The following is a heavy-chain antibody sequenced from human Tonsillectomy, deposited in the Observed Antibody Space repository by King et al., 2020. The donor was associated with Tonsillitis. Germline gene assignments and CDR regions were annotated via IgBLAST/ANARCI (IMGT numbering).Heavy chain of an antibody. J-gene: IGHJ4*02. D-gene: IGHD5-18*01. CDR2: ISSSSSYI. V-gene: IGHV3-21*01. Sequence: VQLVESGGGLVKPGGSLRLSCAASGFTFSSYSMNWVRQAPGKGLEWVSSISSSSSYIYYADSVKGRFTISRDNAKNSLYLQMNSLRAEDTAVYYCARDTTAMVTPPFDYWGQGTLVTVSS. CDR1: GFTFSSYS. CDR3: ARDTTAMVTPPFDY.